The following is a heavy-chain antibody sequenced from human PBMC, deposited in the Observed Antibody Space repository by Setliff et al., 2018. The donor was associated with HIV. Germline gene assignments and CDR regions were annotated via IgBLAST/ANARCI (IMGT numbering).Heavy chain of an antibody. J-gene: IGHJ3*02. CDR3: AKDSEPEYYGASASGEAFDI. V-gene: IGHV3-23*01. D-gene: IGHD3-10*01. CDR1: GFTFITYA. Sequence: PGGSLRLSCAASGFTFITYAMSWVRQAPGKGLEWVSSISGSGGSTYYADSVKGRFTISRDNSKNTVYLHMNSLRAEDTAVYYCAKDSEPEYYGASASGEAFDIWGQGTRVTVSS. CDR2: ISGSGGST.